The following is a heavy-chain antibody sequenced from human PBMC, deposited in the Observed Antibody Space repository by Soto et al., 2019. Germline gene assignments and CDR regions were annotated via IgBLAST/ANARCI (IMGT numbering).Heavy chain of an antibody. CDR1: GITFSSYA. Sequence: GSLRLSCAASGITFSSYAMSWVRQAPGRGLEWVSAISGSGSGGGTYYADSVKGRFTISRDNSQNTLYLQMNSLRGDDTAVYYCAKARGSSGWSDLFDFWGQGTLVTVSS. V-gene: IGHV3-23*01. D-gene: IGHD6-19*01. J-gene: IGHJ4*02. CDR2: ISGSGSGGGT. CDR3: AKARGSSGWSDLFDF.